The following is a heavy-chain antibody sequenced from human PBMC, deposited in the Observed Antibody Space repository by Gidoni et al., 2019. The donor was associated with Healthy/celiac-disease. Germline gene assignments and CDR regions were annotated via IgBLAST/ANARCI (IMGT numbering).Heavy chain of an antibody. Sequence: QAQLVQSGAEVKKPGSSVKVSGKAPGGTFSSYPISRVLPAPGQGLEWRGGIIPIFGTANYAQKFQRRVTITAAESTSTAYMELLSLRSEDTAVYYCARTGGCSGGSCYAPYSYGIDVWGQGTTVTVSS. CDR3: ARTGGCSGGSCYAPYSYGIDV. CDR1: GGTFSSYP. J-gene: IGHJ6*02. V-gene: IGHV1-69*01. D-gene: IGHD2-15*01. CDR2: IIPIFGTA.